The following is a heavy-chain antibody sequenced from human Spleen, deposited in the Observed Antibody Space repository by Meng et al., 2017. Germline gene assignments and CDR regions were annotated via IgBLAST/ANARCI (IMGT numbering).Heavy chain of an antibody. CDR3: AKGSYIDSYEVRH. CDR1: ELNSSSCG. V-gene: IGHV3-30*07. Sequence: GESLKISCVASELNSSSCGMHWVRQAPGKGLEWVTFISYHGSDKNYADSVKGRFTISRDNSKNTLYLQMNSLRAEDTAIYYCAKGSYIDSYEVRHWGQGTLVTVSS. D-gene: IGHD3-16*01. J-gene: IGHJ4*02. CDR2: ISYHGSDK.